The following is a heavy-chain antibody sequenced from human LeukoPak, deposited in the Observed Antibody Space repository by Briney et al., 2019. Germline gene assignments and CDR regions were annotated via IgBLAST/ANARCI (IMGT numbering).Heavy chain of an antibody. J-gene: IGHJ4*02. CDR1: GFTLSSYA. V-gene: IGHV3-30*04. CDR3: ARVYDYGDFYYFDY. Sequence: GGSLRLSCAASGFTLSSYAMHWVRQAPGKGLEWVAVISYDGSNKYYADSVKGRFTISRDNSKNTLYLQMNSLRAEDTAVYYCARVYDYGDFYYFDYWGQGTLVTVSS. CDR2: ISYDGSNK. D-gene: IGHD4-17*01.